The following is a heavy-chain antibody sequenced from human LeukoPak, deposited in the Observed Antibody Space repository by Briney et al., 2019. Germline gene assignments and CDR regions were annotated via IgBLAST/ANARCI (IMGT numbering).Heavy chain of an antibody. CDR2: INPNSGGT. J-gene: IGHJ4*02. V-gene: IGHV1-2*02. CDR3: ARSPPYSGSSDFDY. Sequence: ASVKVSCKASGYTFTGYYMHWVRQAPGQGLEWMGWINPNSGGTNYAQRFQGRVTMTRDTSISTAYMELSRLRSDDTAVYYYARSPPYSGSSDFDYWGQGTLVTVSS. CDR1: GYTFTGYY. D-gene: IGHD1-26*01.